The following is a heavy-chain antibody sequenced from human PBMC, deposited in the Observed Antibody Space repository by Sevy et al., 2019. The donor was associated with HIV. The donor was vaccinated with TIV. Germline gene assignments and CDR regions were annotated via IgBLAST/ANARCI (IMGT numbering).Heavy chain of an antibody. CDR2: IDPKSGGT. D-gene: IGHD3-3*01. Sequence: ASVKVSCKASGYTFTDYYTHWVRQAPGQGLEWMGWIDPKSGGTKYAQKFKGRITMTRDTSISTAYLELSRLRSDDTAVYLCAREFCDSWSGPIDFFYGMDVWGQGTTVTVSS. J-gene: IGHJ6*02. CDR3: AREFCDSWSGPIDFFYGMDV. CDR1: GYTFTDYY. V-gene: IGHV1-2*02.